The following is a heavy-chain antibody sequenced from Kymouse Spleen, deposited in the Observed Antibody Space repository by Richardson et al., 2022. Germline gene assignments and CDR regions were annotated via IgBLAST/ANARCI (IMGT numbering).Heavy chain of an antibody. CDR2: IYSCGST. V-gene: IGHV3-66*03. CDR3: ARERDYYYGSGTPHYYYYGMDV. Sequence: EVQLVESGGGLIQPGGSLRLSCAASGFTVSSNYMSWVRQAPGKGLEWVSVIYSCGSTYYADSVKGRFTISRDNSKNTLYLQMNSLRAEDTAVYYCARERDYYYGSGTPHYYYYGMDVWGQGTTVTVSS. J-gene: IGHJ6*02. D-gene: IGHD3-10*01. CDR1: GFTVSSNY.